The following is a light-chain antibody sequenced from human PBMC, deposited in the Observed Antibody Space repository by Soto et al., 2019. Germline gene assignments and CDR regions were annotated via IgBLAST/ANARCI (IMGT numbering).Light chain of an antibody. CDR2: DAS. CDR1: QSVSSY. CDR3: QQRSNWPGT. Sequence: DIVLTQSPATLSLSPGERATLSCRASQSVSSYLAWYQQKAGQAPRLLIFDASNRATGIPSRFSGSGSGTDFTLTISSLEPEDFAVYYCQQRSNWPGTFGQGTKVEIK. V-gene: IGKV3-11*01. J-gene: IGKJ1*01.